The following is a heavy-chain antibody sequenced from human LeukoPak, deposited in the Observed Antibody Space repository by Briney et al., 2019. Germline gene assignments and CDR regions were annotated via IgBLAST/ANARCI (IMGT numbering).Heavy chain of an antibody. CDR1: GGSISSSPYY. J-gene: IGHJ4*02. CDR3: ARFARDYTGLDY. Sequence: SETLSLTCTVSGGSISSSPYYWGWIRQPPGKGLEWIGSIYYSGTTYYHPSLKSRVIISLNPSKNQFSLSLSSVTAADTAVYYCARFARDYTGLDYWGQGTLVSVSS. D-gene: IGHD3-3*01. V-gene: IGHV4-39*07. CDR2: IYYSGTT.